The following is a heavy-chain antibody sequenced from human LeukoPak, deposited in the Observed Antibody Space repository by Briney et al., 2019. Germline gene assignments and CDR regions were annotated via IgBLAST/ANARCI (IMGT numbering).Heavy chain of an antibody. Sequence: SVKVSCKASGGTFSSYAISWVRQAPGQGLEWMGRTIPILGIANYAQKFTITADKSTSTAYMELSSLRSEDTAVYYCATPNYYDSSGYYSNAFDIWGQGTMVTVSS. CDR2: TIPILGIA. D-gene: IGHD3-22*01. CDR1: GGTFSSYA. V-gene: IGHV1-69*04. CDR3: ATPNYYDSSGYYSNAFDI. J-gene: IGHJ3*02.